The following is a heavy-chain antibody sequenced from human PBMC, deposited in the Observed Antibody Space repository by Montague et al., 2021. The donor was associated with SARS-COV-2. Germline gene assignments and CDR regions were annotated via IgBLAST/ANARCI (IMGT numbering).Heavy chain of an antibody. CDR2: TYYRSKWYS. D-gene: IGHD6-19*01. V-gene: IGHV6-1*01. Sequence: CAISGDSVSSNSVAWSWIRRSPSRGLEWLGRTYYRSKWYSDYAPXVRVRLTVNPDASKNEFSLELNYVTPEDTAVYYCVRYSGWLYFDFWGQGTLVTVSS. J-gene: IGHJ4*02. CDR1: GDSVSSNSVA. CDR3: VRYSGWLYFDF.